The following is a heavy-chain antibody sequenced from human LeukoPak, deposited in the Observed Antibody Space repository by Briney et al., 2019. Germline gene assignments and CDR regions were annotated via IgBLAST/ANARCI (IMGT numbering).Heavy chain of an antibody. Sequence: ASVKVSCKASGYTFTSYYMHWVRQAPGQGLEWMGIINPSGGSTSYAQKFQGRVTMTRDTSTSTVYMELSSLRSEDTAVYYCATAAAGEDAFDIWGQGTMVTVSS. V-gene: IGHV1-46*01. CDR1: GYTFTSYY. CDR3: ATAAAGEDAFDI. D-gene: IGHD6-13*01. J-gene: IGHJ3*02. CDR2: INPSGGST.